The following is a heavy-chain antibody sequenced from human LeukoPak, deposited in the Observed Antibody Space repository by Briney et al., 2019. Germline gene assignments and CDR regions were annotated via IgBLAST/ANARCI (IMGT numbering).Heavy chain of an antibody. CDR1: GFTFSSYA. Sequence: GGSLRLSCASSGFTFSSYAMSWVRQAPGKGLEWVSAISGSGGSAYYADSVKGRFTISRDNSKNTLYLQMNSLRAEDTAVYYCAKRYSSGWYRVYGMDVWGQGTTVTVSS. D-gene: IGHD6-19*01. CDR2: ISGSGGSA. CDR3: AKRYSSGWYRVYGMDV. J-gene: IGHJ6*02. V-gene: IGHV3-23*01.